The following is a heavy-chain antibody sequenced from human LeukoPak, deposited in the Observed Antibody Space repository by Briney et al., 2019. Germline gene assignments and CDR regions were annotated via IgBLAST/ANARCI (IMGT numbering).Heavy chain of an antibody. V-gene: IGHV3-11*01. CDR3: ARPDYYDSSGAFDY. J-gene: IGHJ4*02. CDR1: GFTFSDYY. D-gene: IGHD3-22*01. Sequence: GGSLRLSCAAPGFTFSDYYMSWIRQAPGKGLEWVSYISSSGSTIYYADSVKGRFTISRDNAKNSLYLQMNSLRAEDTAVYYCARPDYYDSSGAFDYWGQGTLVTVSS. CDR2: ISSSGSTI.